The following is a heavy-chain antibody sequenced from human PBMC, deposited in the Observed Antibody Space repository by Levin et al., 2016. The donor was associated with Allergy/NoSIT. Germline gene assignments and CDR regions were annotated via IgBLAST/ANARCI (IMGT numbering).Heavy chain of an antibody. CDR2: IYYSGST. CDR3: ATSLGELSVPYAFDI. D-gene: IGHD3-16*02. J-gene: IGHJ3*02. V-gene: IGHV4-59*08. Sequence: WIRQPPGKGLEWIGYIYYSGSTNYNPSLKSRVTISVDTSKNQFSLKLSSVTAADTAVYYCATSLGELSVPYAFDIWGQGTMVTVSS.